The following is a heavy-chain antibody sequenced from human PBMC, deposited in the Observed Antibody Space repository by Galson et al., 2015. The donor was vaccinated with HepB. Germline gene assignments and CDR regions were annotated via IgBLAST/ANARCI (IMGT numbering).Heavy chain of an antibody. D-gene: IGHD6-13*01. CDR3: AGVHLKQLNYFDY. J-gene: IGHJ4*02. CDR1: GFTFSSYG. CDR2: ISYDGSNK. V-gene: IGHV3-30*03. Sequence: SLRLSCAASGFTFSSYGMHWVRQAPGKGLGWVAVISYDGSNKYYADSVKGRFTISRDNSKNTLYLQMNSLRAEDTAVYYCAGVHLKQLNYFDYWGQGTLVTVSS.